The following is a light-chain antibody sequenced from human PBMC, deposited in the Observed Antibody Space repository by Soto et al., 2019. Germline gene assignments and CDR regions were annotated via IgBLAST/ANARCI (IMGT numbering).Light chain of an antibody. CDR1: QSVNSN. J-gene: IGKJ1*01. Sequence: IVMTQSPATLSLSPWERATLSCRASQSVNSNLAWYQQKAGQAPRLLIYGTSTRATGIPARFSGSGSGTEFTLTITSLESEDFAVYYCQQFHNWPRTFGQGTKVDIK. V-gene: IGKV3-15*01. CDR2: GTS. CDR3: QQFHNWPRT.